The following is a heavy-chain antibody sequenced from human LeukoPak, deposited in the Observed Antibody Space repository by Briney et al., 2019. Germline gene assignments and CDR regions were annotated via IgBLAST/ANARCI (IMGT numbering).Heavy chain of an antibody. CDR2: IYYSGTT. Sequence: SSETLSLTCTVSSDSISSYYWSWIRQPPGKGLEWIGYIYYSGTTTYNPSLKSRVTISVDTSKNQFSLKVSSVTAADTAVYYCARHSSSGWYYFDYWGQGTLVTVSS. V-gene: IGHV4-59*08. CDR1: SDSISSYY. J-gene: IGHJ4*02. CDR3: ARHSSSGWYYFDY. D-gene: IGHD6-19*01.